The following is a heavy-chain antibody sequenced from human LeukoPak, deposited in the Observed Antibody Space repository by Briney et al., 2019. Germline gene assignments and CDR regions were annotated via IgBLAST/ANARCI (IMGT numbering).Heavy chain of an antibody. Sequence: ASVKVSCKASGYTFTSYGISWVRQAPGQGLEWMGWISAYNGNTNYAQKLQGRVTMTTDTSTSTAYMELRSLRSDDTAVNYCARDRNSGSYYFPNWFDPWGQGTLVTVSS. J-gene: IGHJ5*02. V-gene: IGHV1-18*01. CDR2: ISAYNGNT. CDR1: GYTFTSYG. D-gene: IGHD1-26*01. CDR3: ARDRNSGSYYFPNWFDP.